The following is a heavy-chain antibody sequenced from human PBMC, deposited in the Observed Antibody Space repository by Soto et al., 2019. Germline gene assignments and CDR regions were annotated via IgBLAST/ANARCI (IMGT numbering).Heavy chain of an antibody. CDR2: ISYDGRSA. V-gene: IGHV3-30*18. J-gene: IGHJ4*02. CDR3: AKDLGQWATPEYYFDY. CDR1: GFPFSRHP. Sequence: QVQLVESGGGVIQPGGSLRLPCAASGFPFSRHPMHWVRQAPGKGLEWVAVISYDGRSAYYSDSVEGRFTISRDNSKNTLYLEKDSLRGEDTAVYYCAKDLGQWATPEYYFDYWGQGARVTVSS. D-gene: IGHD1-26*01.